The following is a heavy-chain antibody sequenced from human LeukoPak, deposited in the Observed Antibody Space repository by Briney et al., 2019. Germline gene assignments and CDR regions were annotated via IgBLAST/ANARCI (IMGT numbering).Heavy chain of an antibody. D-gene: IGHD3-10*01. Sequence: ASVKVSCKTSGYSFTAFYIHWGRQAPGQGLEWMGWIHSRRGDTNYAQKVQGRVTITGHTSISTAYLDLSTLRSDDTAVYYCARDGDYGTGSYYRGCIDSWGQGAPVTVS. V-gene: IGHV1-2*02. CDR1: GYSFTAFY. J-gene: IGHJ4*02. CDR3: ARDGDYGTGSYYRGCIDS. CDR2: IHSRRGDT.